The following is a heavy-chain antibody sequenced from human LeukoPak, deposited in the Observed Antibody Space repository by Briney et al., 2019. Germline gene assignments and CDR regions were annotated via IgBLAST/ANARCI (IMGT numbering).Heavy chain of an antibody. CDR1: GFTVSSNY. V-gene: IGHV3-53*01. J-gene: IGHJ4*02. Sequence: GGSLRLSCAASGFTVSSNYMSWVRQAPGKGLEWVSVIYSGGSTHYADYVKGRFTISRDNSKNTLYLQMNSLRAEDTAVYYCARTTPSIVGATGFDYWGQGTLVTVSS. CDR3: ARTTPSIVGATGFDY. CDR2: IYSGGST. D-gene: IGHD1-26*01.